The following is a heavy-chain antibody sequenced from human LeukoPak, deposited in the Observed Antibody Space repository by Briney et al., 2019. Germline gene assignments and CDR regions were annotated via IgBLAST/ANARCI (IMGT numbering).Heavy chain of an antibody. Sequence: PGGSLRLSCAASGFTFSSYGMRWVRQAPGKGLEWVAVIWYDGSNKYYADSVKGRFTISRDNSKNTLYLQMNSLRAEDTAVYYCAKGGSSSLSMVDYWGQGTLVTVSS. V-gene: IGHV3-33*06. CDR1: GFTFSSYG. D-gene: IGHD6-6*01. J-gene: IGHJ4*02. CDR2: IWYDGSNK. CDR3: AKGGSSSLSMVDY.